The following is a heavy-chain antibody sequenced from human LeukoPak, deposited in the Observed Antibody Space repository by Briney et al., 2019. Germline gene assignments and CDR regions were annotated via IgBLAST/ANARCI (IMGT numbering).Heavy chain of an antibody. CDR1: GFTFSSYS. Sequence: GGSLRLSCAASGFTFSSYSMNWVRQAPGKGLEWVSYISSSSSTIYYADSVKGRFTISRDNAKNSLYLQMNSRRAEDTAVYYCARGVGSSWYEDWFDPWGQGTLVTVSS. CDR3: ARGVGSSWYEDWFDP. V-gene: IGHV3-48*01. CDR2: ISSSSSTI. D-gene: IGHD6-13*01. J-gene: IGHJ5*02.